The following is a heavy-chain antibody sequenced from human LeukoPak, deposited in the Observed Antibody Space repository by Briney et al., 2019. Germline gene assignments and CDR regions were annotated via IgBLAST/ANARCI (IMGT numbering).Heavy chain of an antibody. D-gene: IGHD6-13*01. V-gene: IGHV4-39*01. CDR2: VYLGGNT. CDR1: GDSISSSSYY. J-gene: IGHJ4*02. CDR3: ARHFSSWMYYLDF. Sequence: SETLSLTYTVSGDSISSSSYYWGWIRQPPGKGLEWIGSVYLGGNTYYSPSLKSRFSISVDTSKNQVSLRLSSVTAADTAIYYCARHFSSWMYYLDFWGQGTLVSVSS.